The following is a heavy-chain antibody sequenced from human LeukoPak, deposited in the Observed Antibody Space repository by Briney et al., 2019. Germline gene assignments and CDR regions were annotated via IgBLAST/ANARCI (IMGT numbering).Heavy chain of an antibody. V-gene: IGHV4-61*01. Sequence: SETLSLTCTVSGGSISTSSYYWSWIRQPPGKGLEWIGYIYYSGSTNYNPSLKSRVTISVDTSKNQFSLKLSSVTAADTAVYYCASIAAAGTFDYWGQGTLVTVSS. J-gene: IGHJ4*02. D-gene: IGHD6-13*01. CDR3: ASIAAAGTFDY. CDR1: GGSISTSSYY. CDR2: IYYSGST.